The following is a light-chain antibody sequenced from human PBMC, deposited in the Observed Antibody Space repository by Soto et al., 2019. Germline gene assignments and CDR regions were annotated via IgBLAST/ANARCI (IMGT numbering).Light chain of an antibody. Sequence: QSVLTQPASASGTPGQRSTISCSGSSSNLGHNSVNWYQQLPGTAPKLLIYSSNQRPSGVPDRFSGSKSGTSASLAISGLQSGYEAHYYCAAWDDSLNGVVFGGGTKLTVL. V-gene: IGLV1-44*01. CDR1: SSNLGHNS. J-gene: IGLJ3*02. CDR3: AAWDDSLNGVV. CDR2: SSN.